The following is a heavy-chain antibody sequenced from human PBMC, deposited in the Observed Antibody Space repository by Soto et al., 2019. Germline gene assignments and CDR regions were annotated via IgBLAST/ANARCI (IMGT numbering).Heavy chain of an antibody. D-gene: IGHD2-21*02. J-gene: IGHJ3*01. Sequence: QVQLVQSGAEVKKPGASVKVSCKASGYSFTSYDMNWVRRAPGQGLEWMGWVNPNSGDTDYAQKFQDRVTMTTDTSIRTAYMELSSLRSEDTAVYYCARVSFLAPVTGAEIFDFWGQGTMVTVSS. V-gene: IGHV1-8*01. CDR3: ARVSFLAPVTGAEIFDF. CDR1: GYSFTSYD. CDR2: VNPNSGDT.